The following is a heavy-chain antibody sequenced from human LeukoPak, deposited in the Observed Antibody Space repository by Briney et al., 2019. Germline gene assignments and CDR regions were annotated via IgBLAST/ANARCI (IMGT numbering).Heavy chain of an antibody. J-gene: IGHJ4*02. CDR2: IKSKPDGGTT. V-gene: IGHV3-15*01. CDR3: TGYCSGGTCDY. Sequence: PGGSLRLSCAASGFTFSNAWMSWVRQAPGKGLEWVGRIKSKPDGGTTDYAAPVKGRFTISRDDSKNTLYLQMNSLKTEDTAVYYCTGYCSGGTCDYWGQGTLVTVSS. D-gene: IGHD2-15*01. CDR1: GFTFSNAW.